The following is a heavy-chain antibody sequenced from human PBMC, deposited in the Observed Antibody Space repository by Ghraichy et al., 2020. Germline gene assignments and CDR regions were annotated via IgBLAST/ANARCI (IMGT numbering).Heavy chain of an antibody. Sequence: SVKVSCKASGGTFSSYAISWVRQAPGQGLEWMGRIIPILGIANYAQKFQGRVTITADKSTSTAYMELSSLRSEDTAVYYCAREISSDFWSGYPTYGMDVWGQGTTVTVSS. CDR2: IIPILGIA. J-gene: IGHJ6*02. CDR3: AREISSDFWSGYPTYGMDV. CDR1: GGTFSSYA. D-gene: IGHD3-3*01. V-gene: IGHV1-69*04.